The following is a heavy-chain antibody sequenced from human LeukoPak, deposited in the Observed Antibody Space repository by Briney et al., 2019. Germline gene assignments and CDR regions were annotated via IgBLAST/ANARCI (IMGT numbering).Heavy chain of an antibody. CDR1: GGSISSYY. CDR3: AISSGFLGIDY. D-gene: IGHD6-19*01. Sequence: SETLSLTCTVSGGSISSYYWSWIRQPPGKGLEWIGYIYYSGSTNYNPSLKSRVTISVDTSKNQFSLKLSSVTAADTAVYYCAISSGFLGIDYWGQGTLVTVSS. CDR2: IYYSGST. V-gene: IGHV4-59*01. J-gene: IGHJ4*02.